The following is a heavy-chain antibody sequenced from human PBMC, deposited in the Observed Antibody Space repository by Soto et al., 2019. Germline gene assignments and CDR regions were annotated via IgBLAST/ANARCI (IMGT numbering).Heavy chain of an antibody. CDR3: ARDLYGNLNGDHYYYYVMDV. V-gene: IGHV1-69*08. J-gene: IGHJ6*02. D-gene: IGHD4-17*01. Sequence: QVQLVQSGAEVKKPGSSVKVSCKASGVTFSSYTSSWVRQAPGQGLEWMGRIIPILGIANYAQKFQGRVTITADKPTSTAYIALNSLRSEDTAVYYCARDLYGNLNGDHYYYYVMDVWGQGTTVTVSS. CDR2: IIPILGIA. CDR1: GVTFSSYT.